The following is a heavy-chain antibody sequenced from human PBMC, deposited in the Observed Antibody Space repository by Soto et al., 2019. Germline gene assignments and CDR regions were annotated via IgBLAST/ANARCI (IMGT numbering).Heavy chain of an antibody. CDR3: ARLPGIAVAGPYFDY. J-gene: IGHJ4*02. V-gene: IGHV4-39*01. D-gene: IGHD6-19*01. CDR1: GGSISSSSYY. CDR2: IYYSGST. Sequence: QLQLQESGPGLVKPSETLSLTCTVSGGSISSSSYYWGWIRQPPGKGLEWIGSIYYSGSTYYNPSLKSRVTISVDTSKNQFSLKLSSVTAADTAVYYCARLPGIAVAGPYFDYWGQGTLVTVSS.